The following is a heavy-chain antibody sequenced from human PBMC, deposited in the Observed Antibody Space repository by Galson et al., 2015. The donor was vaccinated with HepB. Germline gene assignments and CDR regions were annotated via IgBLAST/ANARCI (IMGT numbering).Heavy chain of an antibody. CDR2: INTNTGNP. D-gene: IGHD3-22*01. Sequence: SVKVSCKASGYTFTSYAMNWVRQAPGQGLEWMGWINTNTGNPTYAQGFTGRFVFSLDTSVSTAYLQISSLKAEDTAVYYCARHQPRYYYDSSGYPMDVWGQGTTVTVSS. V-gene: IGHV7-4-1*02. CDR3: ARHQPRYYYDSSGYPMDV. CDR1: GYTFTSYA. J-gene: IGHJ6*02.